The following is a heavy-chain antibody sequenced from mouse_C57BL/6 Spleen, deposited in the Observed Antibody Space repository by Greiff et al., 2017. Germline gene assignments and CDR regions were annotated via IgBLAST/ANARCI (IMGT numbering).Heavy chain of an antibody. CDR3: ARSNSNSYYFDY. J-gene: IGHJ2*01. CDR1: GYAFSSSW. V-gene: IGHV1-82*01. D-gene: IGHD2-5*01. Sequence: QVQLKESGPELVKPGASVKISCKASGYAFSSSWMNWVKQRPGKGLEWIGRIYPGDGDTNYNGKFKGKATLTADKSSSTAYMQLSSPTSEDSAVYFCARSNSNSYYFDYWGQGTTLTVSS. CDR2: IYPGDGDT.